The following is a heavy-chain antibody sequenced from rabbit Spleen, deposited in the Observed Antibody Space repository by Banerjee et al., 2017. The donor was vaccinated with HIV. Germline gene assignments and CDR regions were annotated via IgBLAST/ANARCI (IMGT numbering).Heavy chain of an antibody. CDR3: ARDLVYRDIRGYFDL. J-gene: IGHJ4*01. CDR2: IYTGSSGST. Sequence: QEQLEESGGGLVKPEGSLTLTCTVSGFSFSNGYDMCWVRQAPGKGLEWIACIYTGSSGSTYYAYWAKGRFTISKTSSTTVTLQMTGLTAADTATYFCARDLVYRDIRGYFDLWGPGTLVTVS. D-gene: IGHD1-1*01. V-gene: IGHV1S45*01. CDR1: GFSFSNGYD.